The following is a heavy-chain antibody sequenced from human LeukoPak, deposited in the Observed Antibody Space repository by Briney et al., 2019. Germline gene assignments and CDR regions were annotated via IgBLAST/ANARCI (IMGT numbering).Heavy chain of an antibody. V-gene: IGHV4-34*01. Sequence: SETLSLTCAVYGGSFSGYYWSWIRQPPGKGLEWIGEINHSGSTNYNPSLKSRVTISVGTSKNQFSLKLSSVTAADTAVYYCARGYYDILTGYHPFDYWGQGTLVTVSS. J-gene: IGHJ4*02. CDR3: ARGYYDILTGYHPFDY. CDR2: INHSGST. D-gene: IGHD3-9*01. CDR1: GGSFSGYY.